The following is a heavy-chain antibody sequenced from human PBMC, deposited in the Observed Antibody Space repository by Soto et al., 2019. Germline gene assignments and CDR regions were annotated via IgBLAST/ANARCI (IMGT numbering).Heavy chain of an antibody. CDR1: GFTFSSYW. J-gene: IGHJ3*02. Sequence: GRSLRLSCAASGFTFSSYWMSWVRQAPGKGLEWVANIKQDGSEKYYVDSVKGRFTISRDNAKNSLYLQMNSLRAEDTAVYYCARVSPPPLIQLWLTAFDIWGQGTMVTVSS. D-gene: IGHD5-18*01. CDR2: IKQDGSEK. CDR3: ARVSPPPLIQLWLTAFDI. V-gene: IGHV3-7*05.